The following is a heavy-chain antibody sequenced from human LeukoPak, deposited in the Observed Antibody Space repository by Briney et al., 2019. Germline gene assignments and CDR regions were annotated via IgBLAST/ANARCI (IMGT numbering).Heavy chain of an antibody. D-gene: IGHD3-16*02. CDR1: GYTCTGYY. Sequence: ASVKVSCKASGYTCTGYYMHSVRQAPGQGLEWMGWINPNSGGTNYAQKFQGRVTMTRDTSISTAYMELSRLRSDDTAVYYCARVGSNRDYYFDYWGQGTLVTVSS. CDR3: ARVGSNRDYYFDY. J-gene: IGHJ4*02. CDR2: INPNSGGT. V-gene: IGHV1-2*02.